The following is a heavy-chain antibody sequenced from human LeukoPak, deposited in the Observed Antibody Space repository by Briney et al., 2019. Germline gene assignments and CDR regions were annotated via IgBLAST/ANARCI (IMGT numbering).Heavy chain of an antibody. CDR3: ASGSSVTTAFDY. J-gene: IGHJ4*02. V-gene: IGHV4-59*01. CDR2: INYSGTI. D-gene: IGHD4-11*01. CDR1: GGSISTYH. Sequence: SETLSLTCTVSGGSISTYHWSWIRQSPEKGLEWIGFINYSGTIDYNPSLKSRLTMSVDTSKNQFSLKLSSVTAADTAVYYCASGSSVTTAFDYWGQGTLVTVSS.